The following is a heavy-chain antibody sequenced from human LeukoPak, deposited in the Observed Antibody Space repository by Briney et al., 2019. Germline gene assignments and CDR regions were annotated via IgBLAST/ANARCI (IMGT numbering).Heavy chain of an antibody. J-gene: IGHJ6*02. D-gene: IGHD3-10*01. CDR3: ARGGGSYAMDV. CDR2: ISSSSNTF. CDR1: GFIFSSYI. V-gene: IGHV3-48*02. Sequence: PGGSLRLSCEASGFIFSSYIMNWVRQAPGKGLEWLSYISSSSNTFNYADSVKGRFTISRDNAKNSLYLQMSSLRDEDTAIYYCARGGGSYAMDVWGQGTTVTVSS.